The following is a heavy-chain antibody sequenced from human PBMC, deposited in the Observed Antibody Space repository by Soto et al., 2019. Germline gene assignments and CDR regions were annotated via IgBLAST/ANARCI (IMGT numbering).Heavy chain of an antibody. CDR2: IRSKAYGGTP. D-gene: IGHD6-13*01. Sequence: EVQVVESGGGLVQPGRSLRLSCIASGFPFGDYAINWVRHAPGKGLEGVGFIRSKAYGGTPEYAASVKGRFTISREDANSFAYLEMNSLKSEDTAMYYCTRSDAGNIRFDHWGQGTLVTVSS. CDR3: TRSDAGNIRFDH. V-gene: IGHV3-49*04. CDR1: GFPFGDYA. J-gene: IGHJ4*02.